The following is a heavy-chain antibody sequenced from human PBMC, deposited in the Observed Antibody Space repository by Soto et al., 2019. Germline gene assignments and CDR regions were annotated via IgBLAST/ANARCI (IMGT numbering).Heavy chain of an antibody. J-gene: IGHJ4*02. CDR3: ERTLYGDNVDY. CDR2: MNPNSGNT. V-gene: IGHV1-8*01. CDR1: GYTFTSYD. Sequence: QVQLVKSGDEVKKPGASVKVSCKAYGYTFTSYDINWVRQATGQGLEWMGWMNPNSGNTGYAQKFQGRVTMTRNTDISTAYMALSSLRSEDTAVYYCERTLYGDNVDYWGQGTLVTVSS. D-gene: IGHD4-17*01.